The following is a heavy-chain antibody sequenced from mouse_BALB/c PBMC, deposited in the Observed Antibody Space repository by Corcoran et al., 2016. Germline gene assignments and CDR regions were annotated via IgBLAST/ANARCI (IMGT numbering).Heavy chain of an antibody. CDR3: ASLLFDY. J-gene: IGHJ2*01. CDR1: GYTFTTAG. CDR2: INTHSGVP. Sequence: QIQLVQSGPELKKPGETVRISCKASGYTFTTAGMQWVQKMPGKGLKWIGWINTHSGVPKYAEDFKGRFAFSLETSASTAYLQISNLKNEDTATDFCASLLFDYWGQGTTLTVSS. V-gene: IGHV9-4*02. D-gene: IGHD2-10*01.